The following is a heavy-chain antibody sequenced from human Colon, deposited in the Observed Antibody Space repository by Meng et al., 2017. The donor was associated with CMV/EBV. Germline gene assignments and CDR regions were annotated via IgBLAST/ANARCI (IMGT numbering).Heavy chain of an antibody. CDR3: ARDGAAGFYGSGSYFFDF. J-gene: IGHJ4*02. D-gene: IGHD3-10*01. Sequence: GESLKISCAASGFTFSSYSMNWVRQAPGKGLEWVSSISSSSSYIYYADSVKGRFTISRDNAKNSLYLQMNSLRAEDTAVYYCARDGAAGFYGSGSYFFDFWGQGTLVTVSS. CDR2: ISSSSSYI. V-gene: IGHV3-21*01. CDR1: GFTFSSYS.